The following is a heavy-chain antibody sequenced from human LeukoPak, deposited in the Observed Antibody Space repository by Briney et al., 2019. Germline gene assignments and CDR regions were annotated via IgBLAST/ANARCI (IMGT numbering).Heavy chain of an antibody. Sequence: SETLSLTCAVYGVSFSGYYWSWIRQPPGKGLEWIGEINHSGSTNYNPSLKSRVTISVGTSKNQFSLKLSSVTAADTAVYYCARDPPGTGGWGQGTLVTVSS. V-gene: IGHV4-34*01. D-gene: IGHD3-10*01. CDR3: ARDPPGTGG. CDR1: GVSFSGYY. CDR2: INHSGST. J-gene: IGHJ4*02.